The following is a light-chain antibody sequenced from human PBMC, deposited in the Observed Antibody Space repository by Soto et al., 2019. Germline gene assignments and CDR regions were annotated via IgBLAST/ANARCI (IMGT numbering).Light chain of an antibody. CDR2: WAS. V-gene: IGKV4-1*01. J-gene: IGKJ1*01. CDR1: QSVLYSSNNKNY. CDR3: QQFYTTRPT. Sequence: DIVMTQSPDSLAVSLGERATINCKSSQSVLYSSNNKNYLPWYQQRPGQPPTLLTYWASTRESGVPERFSGSGSGTDFTLTITSLQAEDVALYYCQQFYTTRPTFGQGTKVEIK.